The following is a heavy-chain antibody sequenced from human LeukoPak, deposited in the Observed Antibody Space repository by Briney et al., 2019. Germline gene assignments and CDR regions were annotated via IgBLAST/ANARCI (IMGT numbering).Heavy chain of an antibody. V-gene: IGHV1-8*03. CDR3: ARGGVVVPAAIFSFDY. J-gene: IGHJ4*02. CDR2: MNPNSGNT. Sequence: ASVNVSCKASGYTFTSYDINWVRQATGQGLEWMGWMNPNSGNTGYAQKFQGRVTITRNTSISTAYMELSSLRSEDTAVYYCARGGVVVPAAIFSFDYWGQGTLVTVSS. CDR1: GYTFTSYD. D-gene: IGHD2-2*02.